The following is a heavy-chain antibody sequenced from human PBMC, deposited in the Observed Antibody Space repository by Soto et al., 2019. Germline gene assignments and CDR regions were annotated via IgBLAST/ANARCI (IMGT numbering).Heavy chain of an antibody. CDR2: ISYDGSNK. Sequence: QVQLVESGGGVVQPGRSLRLSCAASGFTFSSYGMHWVRQAPGKGLEWVAVISYDGSNKYYADSVKGRFTISRDNSKNPLYVQMNSLGAEDTAVYYGALVGATGGLDVWGQGTTVTVSS. D-gene: IGHD1-26*01. V-gene: IGHV3-30*03. CDR1: GFTFSSYG. CDR3: ALVGATGGLDV. J-gene: IGHJ6*02.